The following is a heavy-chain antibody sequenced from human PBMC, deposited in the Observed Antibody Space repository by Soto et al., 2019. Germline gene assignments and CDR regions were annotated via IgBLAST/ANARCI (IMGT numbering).Heavy chain of an antibody. D-gene: IGHD3-10*01. CDR3: VMSGANNGGAVFDI. V-gene: IGHV4-59*11. Sequence: QVQLQESGPGLVKPSETLSLSCAVSGGSLTGHYWGWVRPPPGRGLEWIGFIHYGGSTFYDPSLKCRDAISVDWSRDQFSLNLTSVTAADRALYYFVMSGANNGGAVFDIWGQGTMVIVAS. CDR2: IHYGGST. J-gene: IGHJ3*02. CDR1: GGSLTGHY.